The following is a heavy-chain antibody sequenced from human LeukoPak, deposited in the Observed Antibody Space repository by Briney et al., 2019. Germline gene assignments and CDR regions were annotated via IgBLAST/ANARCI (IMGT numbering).Heavy chain of an antibody. CDR1: GFPFSRYW. Sequence: PGGSLRLSCAASGFPFSRYWMTWVRQAPGKGLEWVANIKYDGSEKFYVGSVRGRFTISRDNTNNSLHLQMNSLRAEDTAMYYCARDPTYDSGSPLGYGGQGTLVAVSS. V-gene: IGHV3-7*01. J-gene: IGHJ4*02. D-gene: IGHD3-10*01. CDR2: IKYDGSEK. CDR3: ARDPTYDSGSPLGY.